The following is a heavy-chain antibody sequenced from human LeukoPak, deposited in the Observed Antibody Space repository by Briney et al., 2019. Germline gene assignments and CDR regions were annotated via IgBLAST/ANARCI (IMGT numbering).Heavy chain of an antibody. D-gene: IGHD6-13*01. CDR3: AKEGYSSSWNADFDY. J-gene: IGHJ4*02. V-gene: IGHV3-20*04. CDR1: GFTFDDYG. Sequence: GGSLRLSCAASGFTFDDYGMSWVRQVPGKGLEWVAGINWNNGKTNYADSVKGRFTISRDNSKNTLYLQMNSLRAEDTAVYYCAKEGYSSSWNADFDYWGQGTLVTVSS. CDR2: INWNNGKT.